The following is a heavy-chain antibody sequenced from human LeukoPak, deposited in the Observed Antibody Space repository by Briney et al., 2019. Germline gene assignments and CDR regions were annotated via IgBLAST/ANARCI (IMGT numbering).Heavy chain of an antibody. D-gene: IGHD3-10*01. CDR2: IYSGGST. J-gene: IGHJ6*02. V-gene: IGHV3-53*04. CDR3: ARDQRITMVRGVITYYGMDV. Sequence: PGGSLRLSCAASGFTVSSNYMSLVRQAPGKGLEWVSVIYSGGSTYYADSVKGRFTISRHNSKNTLYLQMNSLRAEDTAVYYCARDQRITMVRGVITYYGMDVWGQGTTVTVSS. CDR1: GFTVSSNY.